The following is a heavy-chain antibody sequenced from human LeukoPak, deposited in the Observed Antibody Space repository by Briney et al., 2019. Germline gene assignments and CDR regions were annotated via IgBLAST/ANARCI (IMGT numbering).Heavy chain of an antibody. J-gene: IGHJ4*02. Sequence: SETLSLTCAVYGGSFSGYYWSWIRQPPGKGLEWIGEINHSGSTNYNPSLKSRVTISVDTSKNQFSLKLSSVTAADTAAYYCARLPVAGFDYWGQGTQVTVSS. CDR2: INHSGST. D-gene: IGHD6-19*01. CDR3: ARLPVAGFDY. CDR1: GGSFSGYY. V-gene: IGHV4-34*01.